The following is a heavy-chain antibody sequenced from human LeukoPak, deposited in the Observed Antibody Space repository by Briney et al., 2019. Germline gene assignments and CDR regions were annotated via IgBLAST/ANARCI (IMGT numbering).Heavy chain of an antibody. CDR2: INHSGST. CDR3: ARVSGYSSSSGAFDY. Sequence: TPSETLSLTCAVYGGSFSGYYWSWIRQPPGKVLGWIGEINHSGSTNYNPSLKSRVTISVDTSKNQFSLKLSSVTAADTAVYYCARVSGYSSSSGAFDYWGQGTLVTVSS. D-gene: IGHD6-6*01. J-gene: IGHJ4*02. V-gene: IGHV4-34*01. CDR1: GGSFSGYY.